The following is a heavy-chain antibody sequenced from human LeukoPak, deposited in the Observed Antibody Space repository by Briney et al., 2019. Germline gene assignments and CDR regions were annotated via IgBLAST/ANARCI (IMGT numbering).Heavy chain of an antibody. D-gene: IGHD2-2*01. CDR3: GRDIVLIPAAMGLDY. CDR2: INPSGGST. Sequence: ASVKVSCKASGYTFTSYYMHWVRQAPGQGPEWMGIINPSGGSTSYAQKFQGRVTMTRDTSTSTVYMELSSLRSEDTAVYYCGRDIVLIPAAMGLDYWGQGTLVTVSS. J-gene: IGHJ4*02. V-gene: IGHV1-46*01. CDR1: GYTFTSYY.